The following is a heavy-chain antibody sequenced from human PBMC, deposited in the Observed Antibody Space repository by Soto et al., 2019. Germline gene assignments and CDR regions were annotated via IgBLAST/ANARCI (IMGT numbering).Heavy chain of an antibody. CDR1: GGSFSGYY. Sequence: SETLSLTCAVYGGSFSGYYWSWIRQPPWKGLEWIGEINHSGSTNYNPSLKSRVTISVDASKNQFSLKLSSVTAADTAVYYCARWDYYDSSGYLRYAPWGQGTLVIVSS. V-gene: IGHV4-34*01. CDR2: INHSGST. CDR3: ARWDYYDSSGYLRYAP. D-gene: IGHD3-22*01. J-gene: IGHJ5*02.